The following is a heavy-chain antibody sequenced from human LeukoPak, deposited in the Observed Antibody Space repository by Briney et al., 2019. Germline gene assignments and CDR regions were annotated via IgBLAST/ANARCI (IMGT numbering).Heavy chain of an antibody. CDR3: ARDGGLDILTGYNAFDI. D-gene: IGHD3-9*01. CDR2: IYYTGST. V-gene: IGHV4-59*01. Sequence: SETLSLTCSVSGGSLSSYYWSWIRQPPGKGLEWLGYIYYTGSTDYNPSLKSRVTISVDTSKNQFSLKLSSVTAADTAVYYCARDGGLDILTGYNAFDIWGQGTMVTVSS. J-gene: IGHJ3*02. CDR1: GGSLSSYY.